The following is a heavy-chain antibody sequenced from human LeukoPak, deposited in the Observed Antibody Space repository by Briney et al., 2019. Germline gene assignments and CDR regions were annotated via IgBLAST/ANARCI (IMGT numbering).Heavy chain of an antibody. D-gene: IGHD1-26*01. CDR1: GFTFNSFA. Sequence: GGSLRLSCAASGFTFNSFAMHWVRQAPGKGLEWVAVIWYGGTNKYYADSVKGRFTISRDNSKNTLYLQLNSLRAEDTAVYYCAKDRWELREGFDPWGQGTLVTVSS. J-gene: IGHJ5*02. CDR2: IWYGGTNK. CDR3: AKDRWELREGFDP. V-gene: IGHV3-33*06.